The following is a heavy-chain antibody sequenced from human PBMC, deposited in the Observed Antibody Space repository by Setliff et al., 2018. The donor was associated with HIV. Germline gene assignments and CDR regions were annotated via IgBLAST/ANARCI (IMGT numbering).Heavy chain of an antibody. Sequence: PSETLSLTCDVSDDSFSNYDWTWIRQPPGKALQRIGYISSSGTTNYNPSLRSRVTISIETSNTRFFLWLRSVTAADTATYFCARLGRAIDDGGSSLRLDFWGQGMLVTVSS. V-gene: IGHV4-4*09. CDR1: DDSFSNYD. CDR2: ISSSGTT. CDR3: ARLGRAIDDGGSSLRLDF. J-gene: IGHJ4*02. D-gene: IGHD2-15*01.